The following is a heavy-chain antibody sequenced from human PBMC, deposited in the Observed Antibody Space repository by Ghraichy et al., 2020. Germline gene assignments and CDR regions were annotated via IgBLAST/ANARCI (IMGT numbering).Heavy chain of an antibody. V-gene: IGHV3-7*01. CDR2: IKGDGSEI. D-gene: IGHD3-22*01. Sequence: LSLTCAVSGFIFSNSWMSWVRQTPGKGLEWVANIKGDGSEIYYVDSVKGRFTISRDNAKNSLNLQMNSLRAEDTAVYYYARLIDRAPDYWGQGTLVTVSP. CDR1: GFIFSNSW. J-gene: IGHJ4*02. CDR3: ARLIDRAPDY.